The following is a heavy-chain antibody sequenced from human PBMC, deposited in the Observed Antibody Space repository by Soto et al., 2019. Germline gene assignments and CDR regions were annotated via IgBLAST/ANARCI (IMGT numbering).Heavy chain of an antibody. CDR1: GFTFSSYG. CDR2: IWYDGSSK. D-gene: IGHD6-13*01. V-gene: IGHV3-33*01. CDR3: ARDPSSWYGGWFDP. J-gene: IGHJ5*02. Sequence: GGSLRLSCAASGFTFSSYGMHWVRQAPGKGLEWVAVIWYDGSSKYYADSVKGRFTISRDNSKNTLYLQMNSLRAEDTAVYYCARDPSSWYGGWFDPWGQGT.